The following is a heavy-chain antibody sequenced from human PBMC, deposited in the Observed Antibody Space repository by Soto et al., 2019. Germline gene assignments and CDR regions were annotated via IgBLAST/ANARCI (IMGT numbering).Heavy chain of an antibody. CDR3: AREGWELGNYYFDY. Sequence: ASVKVSCKASGYTFTSYAMHWVRQAPGQRLEWMGWINAGNGNTKYSQEFQGRVTITRDTAASTAFMELSSLRSGDTAVYYCAREGWELGNYYFDYWGQGTLVTVYS. V-gene: IGHV1-3*01. J-gene: IGHJ4*02. CDR1: GYTFTSYA. D-gene: IGHD1-26*01. CDR2: INAGNGNT.